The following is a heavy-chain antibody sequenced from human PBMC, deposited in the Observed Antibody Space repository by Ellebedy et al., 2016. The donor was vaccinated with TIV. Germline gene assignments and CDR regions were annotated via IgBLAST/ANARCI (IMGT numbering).Heavy chain of an antibody. D-gene: IGHD3-10*01. CDR3: ARQINVLLWFGELSGAFDI. CDR1: GGSISSSSYY. Sequence: GSLRLSXTVSGGSISSSSYYWGWIRQPPGKGLEWIGSIYYSGSTYYNPSLKSRVTISVDTSKNQFSLKLSSVTAADTAVYYCARQINVLLWFGELSGAFDIWGQGTMVTVSS. CDR2: IYYSGST. V-gene: IGHV4-39*01. J-gene: IGHJ3*02.